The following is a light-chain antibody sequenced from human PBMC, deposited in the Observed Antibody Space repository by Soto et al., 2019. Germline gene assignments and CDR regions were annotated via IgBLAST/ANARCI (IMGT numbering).Light chain of an antibody. V-gene: IGLV1-44*01. J-gene: IGLJ3*02. CDR1: SSNIGSNT. CDR2: TNN. CDR3: AAWDDSLNGPL. Sequence: QSVLTQPTSASGTPGQRVTISCSGSSSNIGSNTVNWYQHLPGTAPKLLIYTNNQRPSGVPDRFSGSKSGTSASLAISGLQSEDEADYYCAAWDDSLNGPLFGGGTKLTVL.